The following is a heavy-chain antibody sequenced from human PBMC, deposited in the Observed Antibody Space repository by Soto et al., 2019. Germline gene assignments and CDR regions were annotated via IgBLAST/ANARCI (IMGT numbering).Heavy chain of an antibody. CDR2: ITDTGGDA. CDR1: GFSLGGRA. D-gene: IGHD3-10*01. CDR3: ARGSKDSYPGSRIFDF. J-gene: IGHJ4*02. Sequence: PGGSLRLSWVAAGFSLGGRALGWFRQAPGEGLEWVSTITDTGGDAKYADSVRGRFTISRDNSKKTLYLQMSSLRADHSAVYFCARGSKDSYPGSRIFDFWGRGTLVTGSS. V-gene: IGHV3-23*01.